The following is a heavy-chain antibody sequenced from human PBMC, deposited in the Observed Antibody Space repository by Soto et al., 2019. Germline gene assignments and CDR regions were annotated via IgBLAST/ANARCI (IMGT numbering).Heavy chain of an antibody. V-gene: IGHV3-21*01. Sequence: EVQLVESGGGLVKPGGSLRLSCISSGFTFRTYTMNWVRQAPGKGLEWVSGIRGFSPYPFYAESVKGRFTISRDNAKNSLYLQMNSLRAEDTAVYYCARDRGYDAHDYYYNAMDVWGQGTTVTVSS. CDR3: ARDRGYDAHDYYYNAMDV. D-gene: IGHD3-10*01. CDR2: IRGFSPYP. J-gene: IGHJ6*02. CDR1: GFTFRTYT.